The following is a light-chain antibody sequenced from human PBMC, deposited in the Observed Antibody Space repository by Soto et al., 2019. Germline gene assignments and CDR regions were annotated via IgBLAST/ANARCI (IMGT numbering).Light chain of an antibody. CDR2: DAS. J-gene: IGKJ5*01. V-gene: IGKV3-11*01. Sequence: EIVLTQSPATLSLSPGERATLSCRASQSVSSYLAWYQQKPGQAPRLLIYDASIRATGVPARFSGSGSGTDFTLTISTLEPEDFALYYCQQHSNWPPITFGQGTRLEIK. CDR1: QSVSSY. CDR3: QQHSNWPPIT.